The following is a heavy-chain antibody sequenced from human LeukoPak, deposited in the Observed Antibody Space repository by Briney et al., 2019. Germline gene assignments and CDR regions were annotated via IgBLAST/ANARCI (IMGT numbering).Heavy chain of an antibody. J-gene: IGHJ4*02. CDR3: ASGFYYDSSGYLRGDY. V-gene: IGHV3-30*03. CDR1: GFSFSNYG. Sequence: GGSLRLSCAASGFSFSNYGFHWVRQAPGKGLDWVSAISYDGKNIHYADSVKGRFTISRDNSRNTVYLQMSSLRAEDTAVYYCASGFYYDSSGYLRGDYWGQGTLVTVSS. CDR2: ISYDGKNI. D-gene: IGHD3-22*01.